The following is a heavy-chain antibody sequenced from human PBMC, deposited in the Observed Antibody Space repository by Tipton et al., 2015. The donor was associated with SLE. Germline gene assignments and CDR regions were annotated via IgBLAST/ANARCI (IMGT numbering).Heavy chain of an antibody. CDR2: IYSSGYT. V-gene: IGHV4-61*02. D-gene: IGHD2-2*01. Sequence: TLSLTCTVSGGFMNFGSYYWSWLRQPAGKGLEWIGRIYSSGYTDYSPSLKSRATISLDTSKNQFSLNVSSVTAADTAIYYCAREGEIVVPLRAYYYLDVWGKGTTVTVSS. CDR3: AREGEIVVPLRAYYYLDV. J-gene: IGHJ6*03. CDR1: GGFMNFGSYY.